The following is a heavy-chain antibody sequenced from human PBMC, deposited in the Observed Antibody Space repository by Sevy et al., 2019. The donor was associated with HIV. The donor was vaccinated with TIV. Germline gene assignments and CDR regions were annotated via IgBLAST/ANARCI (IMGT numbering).Heavy chain of an antibody. CDR2: ISSSSSTI. V-gene: IGHV3-48*02. CDR3: AREGEIRHYYYGMDV. Sequence: GGCLRLSCAASGFTFSSYSMNCVRQAPGKGLEWVSYISSSSSTIYYADSVKGRFTISRDNAKNSLYLQMNSLSDEDTAVYYCAREGEIRHYYYGMDVWGQGTTVTVSS. D-gene: IGHD2-21*01. CDR1: GFTFSSYS. J-gene: IGHJ6*02.